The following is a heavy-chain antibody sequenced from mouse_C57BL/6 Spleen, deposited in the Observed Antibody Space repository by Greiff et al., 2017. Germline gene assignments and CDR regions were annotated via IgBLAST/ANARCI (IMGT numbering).Heavy chain of an antibody. V-gene: IGHV1-52*01. Sequence: VQLQQPGAELVRPGSSVKLSCKASGYTFTSYWMHWVKQRPIQGLEWIGNIDPSDSETHYNQKFKDKATLTVDKSSSTAYMQLSSLTSEDSAVYYCARSNYDHEGFAYWGQGTLVTVSA. CDR3: ARSNYDHEGFAY. CDR2: IDPSDSET. D-gene: IGHD2-4*01. CDR1: GYTFTSYW. J-gene: IGHJ3*01.